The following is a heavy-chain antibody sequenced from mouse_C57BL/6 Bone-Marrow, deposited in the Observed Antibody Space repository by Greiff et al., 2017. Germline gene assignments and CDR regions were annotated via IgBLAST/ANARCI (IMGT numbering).Heavy chain of an antibody. D-gene: IGHD2-3*01. J-gene: IGHJ4*01. CDR1: GFSLTSYG. CDR3: ASPMMVTTYYYAMDY. CDR2: IWSGGST. V-gene: IGHV2-2*01. Sequence: QVQLKESGPGLVQPSQSLSITCTVSGFSLTSYGVHWVRQSPGKGLEWLGVIWSGGSTDYNAAFISRLSISKDNYKSQVFFKMNSLQADDTAIYYCASPMMVTTYYYAMDYWGQGTSVTVSS.